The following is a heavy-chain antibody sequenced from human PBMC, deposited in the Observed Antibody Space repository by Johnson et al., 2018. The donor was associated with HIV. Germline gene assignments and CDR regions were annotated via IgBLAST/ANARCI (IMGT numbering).Heavy chain of an antibody. V-gene: IGHV3-30*18. CDR1: GFIFSDYY. D-gene: IGHD2/OR15-2a*01. J-gene: IGHJ3*02. CDR3: AKSLFSISWPYDAFDM. Sequence: QVQLVESGGGLVKPGGSQRLSCAASGFIFSDYYMTWIRQAPGKGLEWVAVISYDGSNKYYADSVKGRFTISRDNSKNTLYLQMNSLRADDTAVYYCAKSLFSISWPYDAFDMWGQGTMVTVS. CDR2: ISYDGSNK.